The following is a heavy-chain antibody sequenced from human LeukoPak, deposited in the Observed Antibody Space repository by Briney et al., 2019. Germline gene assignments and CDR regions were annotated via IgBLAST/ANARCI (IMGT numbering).Heavy chain of an antibody. CDR3: AGDAGARLPGY. CDR2: ISAYNGNT. V-gene: IGHV1-18*01. Sequence: ASVKVSCKASGYTFTSYGITWVRQAPGQGLEWMGWISAYNGNTNYAQKFQGRVAMTTDTSTSTVYMELRSLRSDDTAVYYCAGDAGARLPGYWGQGILVTVSS. CDR1: GYTFTSYG. J-gene: IGHJ4*02. D-gene: IGHD6-6*01.